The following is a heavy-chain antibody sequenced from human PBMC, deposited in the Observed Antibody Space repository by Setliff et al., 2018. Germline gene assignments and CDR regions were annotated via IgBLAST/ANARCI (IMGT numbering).Heavy chain of an antibody. J-gene: IGHJ6*03. CDR2: TITNFGTT. Sequence: ASVKVSCKASGGTFSSYGISWVRQAPGQGLEWLGGTITNFGTTNYAQEFQGRVTIITDESTSTAYMELSSLRFEDTAVYYCAREGVDTRSSTHYRYYMDVWGKGTTVTVSS. CDR3: AREGVDTRSSTHYRYYMDV. CDR1: GGTFSSYG. V-gene: IGHV1-69*05. D-gene: IGHD5-18*01.